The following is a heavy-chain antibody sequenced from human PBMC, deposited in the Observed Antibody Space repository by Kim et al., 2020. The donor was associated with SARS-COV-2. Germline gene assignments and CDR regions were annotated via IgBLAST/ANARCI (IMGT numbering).Heavy chain of an antibody. CDR3: ARGGAYYGDYGLYDPSNFDY. CDR1: GGSFSGYY. V-gene: IGHV4-34*01. Sequence: SETLSLTCAVYGGSFSGYYWSWIRQPPGKGLEWIGEINHSGSTNYNPSLKSRVTISVDTSKNQFSLKLSSVTAADTAVYYCARGGAYYGDYGLYDPSNFDYWGQGTLVTVSS. CDR2: INHSGST. D-gene: IGHD4-17*01. J-gene: IGHJ4*02.